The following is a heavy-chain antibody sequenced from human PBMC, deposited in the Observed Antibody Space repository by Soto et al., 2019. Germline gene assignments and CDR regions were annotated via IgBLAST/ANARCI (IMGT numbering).Heavy chain of an antibody. CDR2: ISPGSRYP. J-gene: IGHJ5*02. V-gene: IGHV3-11*06. D-gene: IGHD2-15*01. CDR3: VRGGGGGLFDP. Sequence: GGSLRLSCAGSGFTFGDSYMGWIRQAPGKGLEWLSYISPGSRYPAYADSVKGRFTISRDNAKRSLYLQMMSLTAEDTAIYYCVRGGGGGLFDPWGQGTMVTVSS. CDR1: GFTFGDSY.